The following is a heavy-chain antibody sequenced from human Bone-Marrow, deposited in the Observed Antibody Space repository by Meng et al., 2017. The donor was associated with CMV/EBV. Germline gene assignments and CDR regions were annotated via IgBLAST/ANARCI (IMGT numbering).Heavy chain of an antibody. CDR2: INQDGSAQ. V-gene: IGHV3-7*01. J-gene: IGHJ6*02. CDR1: GFTFSSHW. CDR3: GRVRIVYGLDV. Sequence: GESLKISCAGSGFTFSSHWMSWVRQAPGKGLEWVANINQDGSAQYYVDSVKGRLTISRDNAKNSLYLQMNSLRAEDTAVYYCGRVRIVYGLDVWGQGTTVTVPS. D-gene: IGHD2-15*01.